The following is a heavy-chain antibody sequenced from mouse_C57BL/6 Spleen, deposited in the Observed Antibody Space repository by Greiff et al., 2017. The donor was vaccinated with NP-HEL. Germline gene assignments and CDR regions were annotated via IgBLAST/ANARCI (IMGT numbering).Heavy chain of an antibody. J-gene: IGHJ2*01. CDR3: ARTGLRREYYIDY. Sequence: VQLQQSGPVLVKPGASVKMSCKASGYTFTDYYMNWVKQSHGKSLEWIGVINPYNGGTSYNQKFKGKATLTVDKSSSTAYMELNSLTSEDSAVYYCARTGLRREYYIDYRGQGTTLTVSS. V-gene: IGHV1-19*01. D-gene: IGHD2-4*01. CDR1: GYTFTDYY. CDR2: INPYNGGT.